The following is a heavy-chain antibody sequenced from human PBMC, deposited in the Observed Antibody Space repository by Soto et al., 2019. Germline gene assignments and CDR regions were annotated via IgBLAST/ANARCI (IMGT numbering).Heavy chain of an antibody. V-gene: IGHV4-30-4*01. J-gene: IGHJ4*01. CDR1: GGSISSSDYY. Sequence: QVQLQESGPGLVKPSQTLSLTCTVSGGSISSSDYYWSWIRQPPGKGLEWIVYIYYSGSTYYNPSLKSRVTRSVDTSKNQFSLKLSSVTAADTAVYYCTRELHALGYNWNDGALVYWGHGTLVTVSS. CDR3: TRELHALGYNWNDGALVY. CDR2: IYYSGST. D-gene: IGHD1-20*01.